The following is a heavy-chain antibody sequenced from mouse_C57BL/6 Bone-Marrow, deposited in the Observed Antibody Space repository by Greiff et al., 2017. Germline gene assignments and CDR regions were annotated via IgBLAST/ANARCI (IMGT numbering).Heavy chain of an antibody. D-gene: IGHD1-1*01. J-gene: IGHJ1*03. CDR1: GFNIKNTY. CDR2: IDPANGNT. CDR3: ARTDWDYGSSYEYFDV. V-gene: IGHV14-3*01. Sequence: VQLQQSVAELVRPGASVKLSCTASGFNIKNTYMHWVKQRPEQGLEWIGRIDPANGNTKYAPKFQGKATLTADTSSNTAYLQLSSLTSEDTAIYYCARTDWDYGSSYEYFDVWGTGTTVTVSS.